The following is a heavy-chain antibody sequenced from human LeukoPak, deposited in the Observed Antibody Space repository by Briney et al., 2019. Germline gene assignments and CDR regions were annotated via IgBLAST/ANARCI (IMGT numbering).Heavy chain of an antibody. Sequence: SETLSLTCTVSGGSISSGSYYWSWIRQPAGKGLEWIGRIYTSGSTNYNPSLKSRVTISVDTSKNQFSLKLSSVTAADTAVYYCASSATGWGRYFDLWGRGTLVTVSS. CDR3: ASSATGWGRYFDL. D-gene: IGHD6-13*01. V-gene: IGHV4-61*02. CDR1: GGSISSGSYY. CDR2: IYTSGST. J-gene: IGHJ2*01.